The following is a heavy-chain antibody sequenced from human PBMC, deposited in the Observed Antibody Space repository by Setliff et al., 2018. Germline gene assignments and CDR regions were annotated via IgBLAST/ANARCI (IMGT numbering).Heavy chain of an antibody. J-gene: IGHJ6*03. CDR2: INGDATIA. CDR3: AALDWGENFYNVDV. CDR1: GFNFNKYW. D-gene: IGHD7-27*01. Sequence: GGSLRLSCTVYGFNFNKYWMYWVRQAPGKGLEWVSRINGDATIAHYADSVKGRFTISRDDARNALYLQMVSLRGEDTGVYFCAALDWGENFYNVDVWGKGTTVTVSS. V-gene: IGHV3-74*01.